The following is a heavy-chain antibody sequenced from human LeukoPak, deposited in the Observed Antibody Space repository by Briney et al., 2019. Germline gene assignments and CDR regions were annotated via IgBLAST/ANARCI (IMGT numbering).Heavy chain of an antibody. D-gene: IGHD3-16*01. CDR3: ATDRCWGAFDY. V-gene: IGHV3-33*01. Sequence: GGSLSLTCAASGFNFSGYDRRWVRQAPGRGLEWVAIIWHDGSNKYYADSVKGRFTISRDNFKNTLDLQMNSLRAEDTVLYYCATDRCWGAFDYWGQGTLVTVSS. CDR1: GFNFSGYD. CDR2: IWHDGSNK. J-gene: IGHJ4*02.